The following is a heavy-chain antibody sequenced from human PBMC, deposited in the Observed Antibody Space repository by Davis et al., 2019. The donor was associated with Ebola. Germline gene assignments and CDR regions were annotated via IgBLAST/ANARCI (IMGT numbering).Heavy chain of an antibody. CDR1: GFTFSDYY. D-gene: IGHD3-16*01. J-gene: IGHJ4*02. CDR2: IYSGGST. CDR3: TTDRGYDDYALAY. V-gene: IGHV3-53*01. Sequence: PGGSLRLSCAASGFTFSDYYMSWIRQAPGKGLEWVSVIYSGGSTYYADSVKGRFTISRDNSKNTLYLQMNSLRAEDTAVYYCTTDRGYDDYALAYWGQGTLVTVSS.